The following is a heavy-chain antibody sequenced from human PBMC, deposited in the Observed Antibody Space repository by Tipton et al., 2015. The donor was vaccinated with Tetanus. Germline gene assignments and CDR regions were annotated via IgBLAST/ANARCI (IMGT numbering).Heavy chain of an antibody. CDR2: INHSGTS. D-gene: IGHD3-10*01. CDR3: ARGRLTYYYGSGSRGWFDP. CDR1: GDSISSYY. V-gene: IGHV4-34*01. J-gene: IGHJ5*02. Sequence: TLSLTCSVSGDSISSYYWSWIRQPPGKGLEWIGEINHSGTSNHNPSLKSRVTTSVDTSKNHFFLQLSSVTAADTAVYYCARGRLTYYYGSGSRGWFDPWGQGTPVTVSS.